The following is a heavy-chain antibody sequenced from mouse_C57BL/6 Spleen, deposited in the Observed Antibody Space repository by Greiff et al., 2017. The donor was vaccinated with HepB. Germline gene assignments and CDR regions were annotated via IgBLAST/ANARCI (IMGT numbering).Heavy chain of an antibody. CDR2: IYPRSGNT. D-gene: IGHD2-4*01. J-gene: IGHJ4*01. Sequence: QVQLQQSGAELARPGASVKLSCKASGYTFTSYGISWVKQRTGQGLEWIGEIYPRSGNTYYNEKFKGKATLTADKSSSTAYMELRRLTSEDSAVYFCARELRERIYAMDYWGQGTSVTVSS. V-gene: IGHV1-81*01. CDR3: ARELRERIYAMDY. CDR1: GYTFTSYG.